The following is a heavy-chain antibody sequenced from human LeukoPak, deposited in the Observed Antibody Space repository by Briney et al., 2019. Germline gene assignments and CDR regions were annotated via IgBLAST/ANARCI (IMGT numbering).Heavy chain of an antibody. J-gene: IGHJ5*02. CDR2: INPNSGGT. V-gene: IGHV1-2*06. CDR3: ARAFYGSGSYSDWFDP. D-gene: IGHD3-10*01. CDR1: GYTFTGYY. Sequence: GASVKVSCKASGYTFTGYYMHWVRQAPGQGLEWMGRINPNSGGTNYAQKFQGRVTMTRDTSVSAADMELSRLRSDDTAVYYCARAFYGSGSYSDWFDPWGQGTLVSVSS.